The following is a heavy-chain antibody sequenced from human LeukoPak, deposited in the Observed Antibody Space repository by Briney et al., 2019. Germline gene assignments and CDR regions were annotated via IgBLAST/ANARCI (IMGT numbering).Heavy chain of an antibody. V-gene: IGHV4-59*12. CDR1: GGSISSYY. D-gene: IGHD4-17*01. CDR3: ARARTYGDYSLDY. J-gene: IGHJ4*02. Sequence: PSETLSLTCTVSGGSISSYYWSWIRQPPGKGLEWIGYIYYSGSTNYNPSLKSRVTISVDTSKNQFSLKLSSVTAADTAVYYCARARTYGDYSLDYWGQGTLVTVSS. CDR2: IYYSGST.